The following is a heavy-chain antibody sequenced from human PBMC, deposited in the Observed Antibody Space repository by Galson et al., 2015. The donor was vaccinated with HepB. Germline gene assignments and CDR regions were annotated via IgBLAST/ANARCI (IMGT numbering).Heavy chain of an antibody. D-gene: IGHD3-10*01. Sequence: LRLSCAVSGFTFSSYWMTWVRQAPGKGLEWVANIKRDGSGKYYMDSVRGRFTISRDNAKNSLYLQMSSLRAGDTAVYYCAREALPDAFDVWGQGTMVTVSS. CDR2: IKRDGSGK. CDR3: AREALPDAFDV. J-gene: IGHJ3*01. CDR1: GFTFSSYW. V-gene: IGHV3-7*03.